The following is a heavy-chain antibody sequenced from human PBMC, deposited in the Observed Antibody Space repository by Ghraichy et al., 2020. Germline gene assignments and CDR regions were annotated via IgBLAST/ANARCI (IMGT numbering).Heavy chain of an antibody. CDR1: GGSFISGASFSDYY. Sequence: SETLSLTCAVSGGSFISGASFSDYYWSWIRQTPGKGLEWIGEINHRGNTNYNPSLKSRVTISIDTSKNQFSLKLSSVTGADTAVYYCARGGTLVVVVDHKSAGWFDPWGQGTLVTVSS. J-gene: IGHJ5*02. CDR3: ARGGTLVVVVDHKSAGWFDP. V-gene: IGHV4-34*01. D-gene: IGHD3-22*01. CDR2: INHRGNT.